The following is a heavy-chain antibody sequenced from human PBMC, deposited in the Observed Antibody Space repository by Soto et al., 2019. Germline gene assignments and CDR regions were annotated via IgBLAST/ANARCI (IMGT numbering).Heavy chain of an antibody. Sequence: EVPLAESGGGMVQPGGSLRLSCVASGFTFSSYDMHWVRQAPGKGLEYVSSISSNGGTTYYGNSVKGRFTISRDNSKNTLYLQMGSLRAEDMAVYYCVRRVSGNYDYWGQGTLVTFSS. D-gene: IGHD1-7*01. J-gene: IGHJ4*02. V-gene: IGHV3-64*01. CDR3: VRRVSGNYDY. CDR2: ISSNGGTT. CDR1: GFTFSSYD.